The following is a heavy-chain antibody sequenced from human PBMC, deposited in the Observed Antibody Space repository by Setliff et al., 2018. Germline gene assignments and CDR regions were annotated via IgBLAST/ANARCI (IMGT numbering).Heavy chain of an antibody. Sequence: PGGSLRLSCAASGFIFSNYAMSWVRQAPGKGLEWVANIKQDGSEKYYVDSVKGRFTISRDNAKNSLYLQMNSLRAEDTAVYYCARDGGEYWGQGTLVTVS. CDR1: GFIFSNYA. CDR3: ARDGGEY. V-gene: IGHV3-7*01. J-gene: IGHJ4*02. CDR2: IKQDGSEK. D-gene: IGHD3-16*01.